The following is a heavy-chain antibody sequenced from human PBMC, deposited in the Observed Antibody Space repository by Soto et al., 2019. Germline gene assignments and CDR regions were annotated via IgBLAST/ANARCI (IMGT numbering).Heavy chain of an antibody. Sequence: SETLSLTCTVSGGSISSYYWSWIRQPPGKGLEWIGYIYYSGSTNYNPSLKSRVTISVDTSKNQFSLKLSSVTAADTAVYYCARQGGCDPYFDYWGQGTLVTVSS. CDR1: GGSISSYY. CDR2: IYYSGST. J-gene: IGHJ4*02. CDR3: ARQGGCDPYFDY. D-gene: IGHD5-12*01. V-gene: IGHV4-59*01.